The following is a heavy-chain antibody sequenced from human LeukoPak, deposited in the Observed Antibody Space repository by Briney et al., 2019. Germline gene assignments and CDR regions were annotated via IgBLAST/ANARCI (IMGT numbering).Heavy chain of an antibody. D-gene: IGHD3-10*01. CDR2: IYYSGST. CDR1: GGSISSYY. Sequence: SETLSLTCTVSGGSISSYYWSWIRQPPGKGLEWIGYIYYSGSTNYNPSLKSRVTISVDTSKNQFSLKLSSVTAADTAVYYCARAVFLQPLRSGRGVNGFDPWGQGTLVTVSS. V-gene: IGHV4-59*01. J-gene: IGHJ5*02. CDR3: ARAVFLQPLRSGRGVNGFDP.